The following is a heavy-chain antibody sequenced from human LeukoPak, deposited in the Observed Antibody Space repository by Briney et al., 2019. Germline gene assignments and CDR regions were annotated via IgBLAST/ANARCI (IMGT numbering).Heavy chain of an antibody. CDR3: ARQQNYDFWSGYYWKPPNFDY. CDR2: IYYSGST. CDR1: GGSLSSSSYY. Sequence: SETLSLTCTVSGGSLSSSSYYWGWIRQPPGKGLEWIGSIYYSGSTYYNPSLKSRVTISVDTSKNQFSLKLSSVTAADTAVYYCARQQNYDFWSGYYWKPPNFDYWGQGTLVTVSS. D-gene: IGHD3-3*01. J-gene: IGHJ4*02. V-gene: IGHV4-39*01.